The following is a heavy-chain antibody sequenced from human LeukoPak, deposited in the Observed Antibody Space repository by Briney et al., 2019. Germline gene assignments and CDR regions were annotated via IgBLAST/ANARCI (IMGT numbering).Heavy chain of an antibody. CDR3: ARDLSLAAAGRWYFDL. CDR2: IWYDGSNK. V-gene: IGHV3-33*01. Sequence: GGSLRLSCAASGFTFSSYGMHWVRQAPGKGLEWVAVIWYDGSNKYYADSVKGRFTISRDNSKNTLYLQMNSLRAEDTAVYYCARDLSLAAAGRWYFDLWGRGTLVTVSS. D-gene: IGHD6-13*01. CDR1: GFTFSSYG. J-gene: IGHJ2*01.